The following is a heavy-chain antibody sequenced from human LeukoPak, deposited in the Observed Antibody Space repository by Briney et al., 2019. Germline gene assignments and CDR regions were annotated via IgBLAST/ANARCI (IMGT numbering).Heavy chain of an antibody. J-gene: IGHJ4*02. D-gene: IGHD6-13*01. CDR3: ARIATAGNYYFDY. CDR2: ILCDHDQ. Sequence: SGPTLVNPTQTLTLTCTYSGFSLSTSGMSMSWIRQPPGQALAWLSRILCDHDQFYSTSLKTRLTISKDTSKNQVVPTMTNMDPVDTATYYCARIATAGNYYFDYWGQGTLVTGAS. V-gene: IGHV2-70*04. CDR1: GFSLSTSGMS.